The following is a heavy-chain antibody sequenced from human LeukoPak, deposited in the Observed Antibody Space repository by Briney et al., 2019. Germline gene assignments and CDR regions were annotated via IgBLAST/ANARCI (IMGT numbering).Heavy chain of an antibody. CDR1: GFTFSNAW. V-gene: IGHV3-15*01. D-gene: IGHD1-26*01. Sequence: PGGSLRLSCAASGFTFSNAWMSWVRQAPGKGLEWVGRIKSKTDGGTTNYAAPVKGRFTISRDDSKNTLYLQMNSLNSEDTAVYYCAKVNGEPLTLDYWGQGTLVTVSS. J-gene: IGHJ4*02. CDR2: IKSKTDGGTT. CDR3: AKVNGEPLTLDY.